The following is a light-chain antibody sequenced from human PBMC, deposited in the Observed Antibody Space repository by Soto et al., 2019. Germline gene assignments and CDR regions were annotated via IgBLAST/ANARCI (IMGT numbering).Light chain of an antibody. CDR2: DVS. Sequence: QSVLTQPRSVSGSPGQSVTISCTGTSSDVGGYNYVSWYQQHPGKAPKLMIYDVSKRPSGVPDRFSGSKSGNTASLTISGLQAEDEADYYCCSYAGSPGEVFGGGTKLTVL. CDR1: SSDVGGYNY. CDR3: CSYAGSPGEV. V-gene: IGLV2-11*01. J-gene: IGLJ3*02.